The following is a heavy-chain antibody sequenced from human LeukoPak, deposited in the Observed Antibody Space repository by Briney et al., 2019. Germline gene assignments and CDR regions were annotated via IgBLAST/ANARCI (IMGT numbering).Heavy chain of an antibody. CDR1: GFTFNSYA. Sequence: PGGSLRLSCAASGFTFNSYAMSWVRQAPGKGLEWVSTISGSGGSTYYADSVKGRFTISGDNSKNTLYLQMNSLRAEDTAVYYCAKRGAPAYYMDVWGKGTTVTVSS. CDR2: ISGSGGST. CDR3: AKRGAPAYYMDV. V-gene: IGHV3-23*01. J-gene: IGHJ6*03. D-gene: IGHD4/OR15-4a*01.